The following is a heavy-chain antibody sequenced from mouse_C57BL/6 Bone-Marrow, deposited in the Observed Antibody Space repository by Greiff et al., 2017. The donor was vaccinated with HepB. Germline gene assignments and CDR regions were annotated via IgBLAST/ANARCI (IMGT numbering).Heavy chain of an antibody. V-gene: IGHV1-62-2*01. CDR1: GYTFTEYT. CDR2: FYPGSGSI. J-gene: IGHJ1*03. D-gene: IGHD2-4*01. Sequence: QVQLKESGAELVKPGASVKLSCKASGYTFTEYTIHWVKQRSGQGLEWIGWFYPGSGSIKYNEKFKDKATLTADKSSSTVYMELSRLTSEDSAVYFCARHGPNYDYVDWYFDVWGTGTTVTVSS. CDR3: ARHGPNYDYVDWYFDV.